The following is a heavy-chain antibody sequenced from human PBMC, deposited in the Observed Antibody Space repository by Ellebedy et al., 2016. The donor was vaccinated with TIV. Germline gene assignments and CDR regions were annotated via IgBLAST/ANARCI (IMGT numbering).Heavy chain of an antibody. J-gene: IGHJ4*02. D-gene: IGHD6-19*01. CDR1: GGSFSGYY. V-gene: IGHV4-34*01. CDR2: INHSGST. Sequence: SQTLSLTXAVYGGSFSGYYWSWIRQPPGKGLEWIGEINHSGSTNYNPSLKSRVTISVDTSKNQFSLKLSSVTAADTAVYYCARMESAVAGTWPPLYYFDYWGQGTLVTVSS. CDR3: ARMESAVAGTWPPLYYFDY.